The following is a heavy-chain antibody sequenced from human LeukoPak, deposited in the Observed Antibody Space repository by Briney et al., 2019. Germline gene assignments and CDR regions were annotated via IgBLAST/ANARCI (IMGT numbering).Heavy chain of an antibody. CDR2: IYYSGST. D-gene: IGHD3-22*01. Sequence: SETLSLTCAVSGGSISSGGYYWSWIRQHPGKGLEWIGYIYYSGSTYYNPSLKSRVTISVDTSKNQFSLKLSSVTAADTAVYYCARALDYYDSSGYLGTTTYYFDYWGQGTLVTVSS. V-gene: IGHV4-31*11. CDR3: ARALDYYDSSGYLGTTTYYFDY. J-gene: IGHJ4*02. CDR1: GGSISSGGYY.